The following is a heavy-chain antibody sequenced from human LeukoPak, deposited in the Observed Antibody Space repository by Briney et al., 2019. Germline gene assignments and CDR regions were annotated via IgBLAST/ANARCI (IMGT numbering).Heavy chain of an antibody. CDR3: ARTLRGGDWYFDY. CDR1: GFTFSSYA. CDR2: ISAGGGST. Sequence: GGSLRLSCAASGFTFSSYAMSWVRQTPEKGLEWVSTISAGGGSTYYADSVKGLFSISRDNSKNTLYLQMNSLRADDTALYHCARTLRGGDWYFDYWGQGTLVTVSS. D-gene: IGHD2-21*02. V-gene: IGHV3-23*01. J-gene: IGHJ4*02.